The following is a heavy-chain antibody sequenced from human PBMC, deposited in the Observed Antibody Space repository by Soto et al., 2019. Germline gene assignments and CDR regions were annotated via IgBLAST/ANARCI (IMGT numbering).Heavy chain of an antibody. D-gene: IGHD2-2*01. CDR3: AREGDIVVVPAATMTYYFDY. V-gene: IGHV4-34*01. Sequence: QVQLQQWGAGLLKPSETLSLTCAVYGGSFSGYYWSWIRQPPGKGLEWIGEINHSGSTNYNPSLKSRVTISVDTSKKQFSLKLSSVTAADTAVYYCAREGDIVVVPAATMTYYFDYWGQGTLVPVSS. CDR2: INHSGST. CDR1: GGSFSGYY. J-gene: IGHJ4*02.